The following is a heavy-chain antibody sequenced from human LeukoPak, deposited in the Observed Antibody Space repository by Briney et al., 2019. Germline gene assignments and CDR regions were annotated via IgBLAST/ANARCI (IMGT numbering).Heavy chain of an antibody. V-gene: IGHV4-61*02. CDR1: GGSISSGSYY. J-gene: IGHJ4*02. CDR3: AREDGI. Sequence: SETLSLTCTVSGGSISSGSYYWSWIRQPAGKGLEWIGRIYTSGSTNYNPALKRRVTISVDTSKNQFSLKLSSVTAADTAVYYCAREDGIWGQGTLVTVSS. CDR2: IYTSGST.